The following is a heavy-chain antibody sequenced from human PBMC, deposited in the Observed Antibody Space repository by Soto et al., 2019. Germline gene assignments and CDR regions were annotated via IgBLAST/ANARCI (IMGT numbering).Heavy chain of an antibody. CDR2: IIPLLGTV. CDR3: ATTSSPNIAVAGSGYDHGMAV. J-gene: IGHJ6*02. V-gene: IGHV1-69*06. CDR1: GGTFSTYA. D-gene: IGHD6-19*01. Sequence: QVQLVQSGAEVNKPGSSVKVSCKASGGTFSTYAISWVRQAPGQGLEWMGGIIPLLGTVPYAQKFQGRVTITAANTPRPASVELSSLRSEDTAVYYWATTSSPNIAVAGSGYDHGMAVWGQGTTVTVSS.